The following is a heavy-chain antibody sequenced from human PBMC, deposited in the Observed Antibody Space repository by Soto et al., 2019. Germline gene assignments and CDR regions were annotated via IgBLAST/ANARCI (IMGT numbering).Heavy chain of an antibody. D-gene: IGHD5-18*01. CDR2: INPNSGGT. J-gene: IGHJ6*02. V-gene: IGHV1-2*04. Sequence: GASVKVSCKASGYTFTGYYMHWVRQAPGQGLEWMGWINPNSGGTNYAQKFQGWVTMTRDTSISTAYMELSRLRSDDTAVYYCARARADYTAMVRTVYYGMDVWGQGNTVTVSS. CDR3: ARARADYTAMVRTVYYGMDV. CDR1: GYTFTGYY.